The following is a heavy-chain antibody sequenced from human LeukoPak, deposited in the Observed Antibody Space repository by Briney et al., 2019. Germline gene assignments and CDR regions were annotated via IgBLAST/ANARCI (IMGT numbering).Heavy chain of an antibody. Sequence: GGSLRLSCAAPGFTFDDYGMSWVRQAPGKGLEWVSGINWNGGSTGYADSVKGRFTITRDNAKNSLYLQMNSLRAEDTALYYCARGAARPMYYYYYYMDVWGKGTTVTVSS. CDR1: GFTFDDYG. J-gene: IGHJ6*03. V-gene: IGHV3-20*04. D-gene: IGHD6-6*01. CDR3: ARGAARPMYYYYYYMDV. CDR2: INWNGGST.